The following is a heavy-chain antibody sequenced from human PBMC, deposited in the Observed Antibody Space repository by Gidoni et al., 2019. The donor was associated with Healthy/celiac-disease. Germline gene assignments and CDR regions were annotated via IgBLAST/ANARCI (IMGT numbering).Heavy chain of an antibody. J-gene: IGHJ5*02. CDR2: IYYSGST. V-gene: IGHV4-31*03. Sequence: QVQLQESGPGLVKPYQTLSLTCTVSGGSISRGGYYWSWIRQHPGKGLEWIGYIYYSGSTYYNPSLKSRVTISVDTSKNQFSLKLSSVTAADTAVYYCARGALMVRGPGDWFDPWGQGTLVTVSS. CDR1: GGSISRGGYY. D-gene: IGHD3-10*01. CDR3: ARGALMVRGPGDWFDP.